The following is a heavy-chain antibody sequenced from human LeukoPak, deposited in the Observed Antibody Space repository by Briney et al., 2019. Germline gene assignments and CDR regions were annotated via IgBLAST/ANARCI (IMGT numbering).Heavy chain of an antibody. Sequence: ASVKVSCEASGYTFTSYGISWVRQAPGQGLEWMGWISAYNGNTNYAQKLQGRVTMTTDTSTSTAYMELRSLRSDDTAVYYCARVPMYYYDSSGYYRSRFDYWGQGTLVTVSS. V-gene: IGHV1-18*01. D-gene: IGHD3-22*01. CDR2: ISAYNGNT. CDR3: ARVPMYYYDSSGYYRSRFDY. J-gene: IGHJ4*02. CDR1: GYTFTSYG.